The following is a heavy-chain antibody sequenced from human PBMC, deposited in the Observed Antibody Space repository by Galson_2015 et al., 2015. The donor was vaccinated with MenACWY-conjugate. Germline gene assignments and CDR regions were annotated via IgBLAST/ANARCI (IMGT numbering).Heavy chain of an antibody. D-gene: IGHD5-18*01. CDR2: ISTSGSPI. CDR1: GFTFAGYE. J-gene: IGHJ6*03. CDR3: ARVGTWIHQYFYYMDV. Sequence: SLRLSCAASGFTFAGYEFNWVRQAPGKGLEWLSYISTSGSPIYYADSVKGRFTISRDNMKKSLFLEMNSLRAGDTGVYYCARVGTWIHQYFYYMDVWGKGTTVTVSS. V-gene: IGHV3-48*03.